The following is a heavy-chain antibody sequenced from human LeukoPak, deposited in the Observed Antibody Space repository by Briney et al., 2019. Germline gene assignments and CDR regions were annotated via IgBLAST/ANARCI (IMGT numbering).Heavy chain of an antibody. J-gene: IGHJ4*02. CDR1: GFTFSGSA. CDR3: TRLLTTPFDY. V-gene: IGHV3-73*01. CDR2: IRSKANSYGT. D-gene: IGHD4-11*01. Sequence: PGGSLRLSCAASGFTFSGSAMHWVRQASGKGLEWVGRIRSKANSYGTAYAASVKGRFTISRDDSKNTAYLQMNSLKTEDTAVYYCTRLLTTPFDYWGQGTLVTVSS.